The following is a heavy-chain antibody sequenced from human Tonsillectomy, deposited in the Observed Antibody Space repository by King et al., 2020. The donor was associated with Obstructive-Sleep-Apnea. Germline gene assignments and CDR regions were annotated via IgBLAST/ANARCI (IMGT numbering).Heavy chain of an antibody. D-gene: IGHD2/OR15-2a*01. Sequence: VQLVESGGGLVQPGGSLRLSCAASGFTFSSYWMHWVRQAPGKGLVWFSRINSDGSSRSYAAFVKGRSTISRDNAKNTLYRQMNSLRAEDTAVYYCARGPRSVGYYFKNWGQGTLVTVSS. V-gene: IGHV3-74*01. CDR1: GFTFSSYW. CDR3: ARGPRSVGYYFKN. CDR2: INSDGSSR. J-gene: IGHJ4*02.